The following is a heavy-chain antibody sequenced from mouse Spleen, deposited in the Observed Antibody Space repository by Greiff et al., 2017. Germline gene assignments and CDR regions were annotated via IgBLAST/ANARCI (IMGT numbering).Heavy chain of an antibody. CDR3: GTVVATGYYSMDY. D-gene: IGHD1-1*01. CDR1: GYTFTSYW. CDR2: IHPNSGST. Sequence: QVQLQQPGAELVKPGASVKLSCKASGYTFTSYWMHWVKQRPGQGLEWIGMIHPNSGSTNYNEKFKSKATLTVDKSSSTAYMQLSSLTSEDSAVYCCGTVVATGYYSMDYWGQGTSVTGSS. J-gene: IGHJ4*01. V-gene: IGHV1-64*01.